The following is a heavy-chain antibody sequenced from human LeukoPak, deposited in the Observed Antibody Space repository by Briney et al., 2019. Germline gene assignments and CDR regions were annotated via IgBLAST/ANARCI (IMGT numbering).Heavy chain of an antibody. V-gene: IGHV1-8*01. CDR1: GYTFTSYD. Sequence: ASVKVSCKASGYTFTSYDINWVRQATGQGLEWMGWMNPNSGNTGYAQKFQGRVAMTRNTSISTAYMELSSLRSEDTAVYYCAREYRLAPYYYYGMDVWGQGTTVTVSS. D-gene: IGHD5-18*01. CDR3: AREYRLAPYYYYGMDV. CDR2: MNPNSGNT. J-gene: IGHJ6*02.